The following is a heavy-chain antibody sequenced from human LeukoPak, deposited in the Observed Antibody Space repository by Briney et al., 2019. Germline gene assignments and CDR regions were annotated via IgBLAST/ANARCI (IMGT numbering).Heavy chain of an antibody. CDR2: ISYDGSNK. D-gene: IGHD3-3*01. CDR3: AREVEWARAFDI. CDR1: GFTFSSYG. Sequence: GGSLRLSCAASGFTFSSYGMHWVRQAPGKGLEWVAVISYDGSNKYYADSVKGRFTISRDNSKNTLYLQMNSLRAEDTAVYYCAREVEWARAFDIWGQGTMVTVSS. V-gene: IGHV3-30*03. J-gene: IGHJ3*02.